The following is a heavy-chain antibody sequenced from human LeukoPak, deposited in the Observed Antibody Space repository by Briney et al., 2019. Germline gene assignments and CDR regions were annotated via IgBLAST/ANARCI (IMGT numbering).Heavy chain of an antibody. Sequence: SETLSLTCTVSGASISSGGYYWSWIRQPPGKGLEWIGYIYHSGSTYYNPSLKSRVTISVDRSKNQFSLKLSSVTAADTAVYYCARGSDYYDSSGYLHWFDPWGQGTLVTVSS. D-gene: IGHD3-22*01. J-gene: IGHJ5*02. CDR3: ARGSDYYDSSGYLHWFDP. CDR1: GASISSGGYY. CDR2: IYHSGST. V-gene: IGHV4-30-2*01.